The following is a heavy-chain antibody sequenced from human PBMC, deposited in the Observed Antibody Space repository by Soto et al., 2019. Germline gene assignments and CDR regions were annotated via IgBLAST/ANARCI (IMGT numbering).Heavy chain of an antibody. CDR3: AHRVLRTVFGLVTTTAIYFDF. CDR1: GFSLTTSGVG. D-gene: IGHD3-3*01. CDR2: IYWDDDK. V-gene: IGHV2-5*02. Sequence: QITLNASGPTQVKPRQTLTLTCTFSGFSLTTSGVGVGWIRQSPGKAPEWLALIYWDDDKRYSPSLKSRLTITKDTSKNQVVLTMADLDPADTATYYCAHRVLRTVFGLVTTTAIYFDFWGQGTPVAVSS. J-gene: IGHJ4*02.